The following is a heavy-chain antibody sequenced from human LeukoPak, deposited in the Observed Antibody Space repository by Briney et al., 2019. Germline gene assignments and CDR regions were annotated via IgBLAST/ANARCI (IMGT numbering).Heavy chain of an antibody. CDR2: IKQDGSER. V-gene: IGHV3-7*03. D-gene: IGHD6-19*01. CDR3: ATGAGCGY. J-gene: IGHJ4*02. CDR1: GFPFSSYW. Sequence: GGSLRLSCAAPGFPFSSYWMTWVRQAPGKGLEWVANIKQDGSERNYVDSVKGRFTISRDNAKNSLYLQMNTLRDEDTAVYYCATGAGCGYWGQGTLVTVSS.